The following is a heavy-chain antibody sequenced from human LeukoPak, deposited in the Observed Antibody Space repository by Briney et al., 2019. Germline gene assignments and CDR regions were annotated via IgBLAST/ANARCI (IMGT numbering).Heavy chain of an antibody. Sequence: GGSLRLSCVASGFTVSSDYMSWVRQAPGKGPEWVSVIYSSGFTNYADSVKGRSTISGDNSKNTVYLEMNSLRVEDTAVYYCARETFTVPFDYWGQGTLVTVSS. CDR3: ARETFTVPFDY. D-gene: IGHD3-16*01. J-gene: IGHJ4*02. CDR1: GFTVSSDY. CDR2: IYSSGFT. V-gene: IGHV3-53*01.